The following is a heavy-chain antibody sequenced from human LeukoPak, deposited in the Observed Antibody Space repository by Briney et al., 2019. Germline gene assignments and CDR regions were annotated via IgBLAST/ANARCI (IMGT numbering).Heavy chain of an antibody. V-gene: IGHV1-2*02. CDR2: INPNSGDT. D-gene: IGHD6-13*01. J-gene: IGHJ5*02. CDR1: GYTFTGYY. Sequence: ASVKVSCKASGYTFTGYYIHWVRQAPGQGLEWMGWINPNSGDTNYAQKFQGRVTMTRDTSISTAYMELSRLRSDDTAVYYCARDSSSWYGWFDPWGQGTLVTVSS. CDR3: ARDSSSWYGWFDP.